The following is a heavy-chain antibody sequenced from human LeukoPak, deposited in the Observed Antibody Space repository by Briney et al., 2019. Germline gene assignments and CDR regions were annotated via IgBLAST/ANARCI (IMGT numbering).Heavy chain of an antibody. J-gene: IGHJ3*02. D-gene: IGHD3-3*01. CDR1: GYTFTSYD. V-gene: IGHV1-8*01. CDR3: AXRNYDFWSDYAFDI. Sequence: ASVKVSCKASGYTFTSYDINWVRPATGQGLEWMGWMNPNSGNTGYAQKFQGRVTMTRNTSISTAYMELSSLRSEDTAVYYCAXRNYDFWSDYAFDIWGQGTMVTVSS. CDR2: MNPNSGNT.